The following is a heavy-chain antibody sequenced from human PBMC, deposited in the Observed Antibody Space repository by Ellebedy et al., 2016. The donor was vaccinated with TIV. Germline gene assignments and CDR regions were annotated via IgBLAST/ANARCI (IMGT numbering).Heavy chain of an antibody. Sequence: MPSETLSLTCAVYGGSFSGYYWSWIRQPPGKGLEWIGEINHSGSTNYNPSLKSRVTVSVDTSKNQFSLKLSSVTAADTAVYYCARGTAYFDYWGQGTLVTVSS. V-gene: IGHV4-34*01. CDR2: INHSGST. CDR3: ARGTAYFDY. CDR1: GGSFSGYY. J-gene: IGHJ4*02.